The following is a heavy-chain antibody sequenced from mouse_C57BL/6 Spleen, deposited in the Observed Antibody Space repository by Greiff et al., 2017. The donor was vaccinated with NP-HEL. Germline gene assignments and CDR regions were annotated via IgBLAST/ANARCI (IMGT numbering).Heavy chain of an antibody. Sequence: QVQLQQSGAELVKPGASVKLSCKASGYTFTSYWMHWVKQRPGQGLEWIGMIHPNSGSTNYNEKFKSKATLTVDKSSSTAYMQLSSLTSEDSAVYYCARRPTGTGYFDVWGTGTTVTVSS. CDR1: GYTFTSYW. V-gene: IGHV1-64*01. CDR3: ARRPTGTGYFDV. D-gene: IGHD4-1*02. CDR2: IHPNSGST. J-gene: IGHJ1*03.